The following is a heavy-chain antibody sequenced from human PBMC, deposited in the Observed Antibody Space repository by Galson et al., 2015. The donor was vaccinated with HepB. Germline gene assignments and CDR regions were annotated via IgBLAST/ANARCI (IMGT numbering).Heavy chain of an antibody. V-gene: IGHV3-64D*06. Sequence: SLRLSCAASGFTFGSYAMHWVRQAPGKGLEYVSAISTNGGSTYYADSVKGRFTISRDNSQNTLYLQMSSLRAEDTAMYYCARRVAAYYVDYWGQGTLVTVSS. CDR2: ISTNGGST. CDR1: GFTFGSYA. CDR3: ARRVAAYYVDY. D-gene: IGHD3-9*01. J-gene: IGHJ4*02.